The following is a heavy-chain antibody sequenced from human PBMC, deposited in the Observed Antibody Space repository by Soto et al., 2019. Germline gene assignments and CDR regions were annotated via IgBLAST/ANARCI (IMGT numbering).Heavy chain of an antibody. J-gene: IGHJ4*02. CDR3: AREGYCSGGSCRYFDY. CDR2: ISAYNGNT. Sequence: ASVTVSCKTSGYTFTSYGISWVRQAPGQGLEWMGWISAYNGNTNYAQKLQGRVTMTTDTSTSTAYMELRSLRSDDTAVYYCAREGYCSGGSCRYFDYWGQGTLVTVSS. D-gene: IGHD2-15*01. V-gene: IGHV1-18*01. CDR1: GYTFTSYG.